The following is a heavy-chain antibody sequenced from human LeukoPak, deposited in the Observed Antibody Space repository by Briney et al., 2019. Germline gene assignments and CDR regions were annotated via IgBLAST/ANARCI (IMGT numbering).Heavy chain of an antibody. CDR1: GGSISSSSYY. CDR2: IYYSGST. Sequence: PSETLSLTCTVSGGSISSSSYYWGWIRQPPGKGLEWIGSIYYSGSTHYNPSLKSRVTISVDTSKNQFSLKLSSVTAADTAVYYCAREKTRGYDILTGYFGVLNWFDPWGQGTLVTVSS. CDR3: AREKTRGYDILTGYFGVLNWFDP. D-gene: IGHD3-9*01. V-gene: IGHV4-39*07. J-gene: IGHJ5*02.